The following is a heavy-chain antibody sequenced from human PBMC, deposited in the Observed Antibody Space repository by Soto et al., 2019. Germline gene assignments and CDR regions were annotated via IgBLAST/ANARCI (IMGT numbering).Heavy chain of an antibody. Sequence: VQLVESGGGVVQPGRSLRLSGAASGFTFSDYAMHWVRQAPGKGLEWVAVLSHDGRNTHYADSVKGRFTISRDSSKNTVSLEMTSLRAEDTAGYYCAKGGLQWLVTSDFNYWGQGALVTVSS. CDR1: GFTFSDYA. CDR3: AKGGLQWLVTSDFNY. CDR2: LSHDGRNT. V-gene: IGHV3-30*18. D-gene: IGHD6-19*01. J-gene: IGHJ4*02.